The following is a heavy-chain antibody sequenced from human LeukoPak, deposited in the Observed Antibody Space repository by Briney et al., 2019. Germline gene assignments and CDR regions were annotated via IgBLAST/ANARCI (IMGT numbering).Heavy chain of an antibody. CDR3: AKEGITIFGVVTVYNWFDP. CDR2: SSYDGINK. CDR1: EFTLSSYG. D-gene: IGHD3-3*01. V-gene: IGHV3-30*18. Sequence: PGGSLRLSCAASEFTLSSYGMHWVRQAPGKGLEWLAVSSYDGINKFYADSVKGRFTVSRDNSKNTLYLQMNSLRAEDTAVYYCAKEGITIFGVVTVYNWFDPWGQGTLVTVSS. J-gene: IGHJ5*02.